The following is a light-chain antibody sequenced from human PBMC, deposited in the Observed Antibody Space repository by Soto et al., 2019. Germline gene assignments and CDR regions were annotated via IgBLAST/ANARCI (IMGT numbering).Light chain of an antibody. CDR2: EAT. V-gene: IGLV2-14*01. CDR1: SSDIGRYNF. J-gene: IGLJ1*01. Sequence: SALTQPASMSGSPGQSITISCTGTSSDIGRYNFVSWYQHHPGKAPKLIIYEATKRPSGVSYRFSVSKSGNTASLTISGLQAEDEADYYCTSYTITSPYVFGTGTKVTVL. CDR3: TSYTITSPYV.